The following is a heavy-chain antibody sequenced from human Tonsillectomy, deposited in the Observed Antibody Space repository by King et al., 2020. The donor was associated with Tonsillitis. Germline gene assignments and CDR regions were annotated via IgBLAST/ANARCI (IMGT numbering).Heavy chain of an antibody. V-gene: IGHV1-2*04. CDR2: INPNSGDT. J-gene: IGHJ3*02. CDR1: GYTFTGYY. D-gene: IGHD3-10*01. CDR3: ARAHGITMIRGVSDAFDI. Sequence: QLVQSGAEVKKPGASVKVSCKASGYTFTGYYMHWVRQAPGQGLEWMGWINPNSGDTNYAQKFQGWVTMTRDTSTSTAYMELSRLRSVDTAVYFCARAHGITMIRGVSDAFDIWGQGTMVTVSS.